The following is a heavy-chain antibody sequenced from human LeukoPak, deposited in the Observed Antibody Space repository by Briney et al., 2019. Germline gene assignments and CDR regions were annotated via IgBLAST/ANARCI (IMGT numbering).Heavy chain of an antibody. CDR3: ASDITMVRGVIPAPDY. V-gene: IGHV4-38-2*02. CDR1: GYSISSGYY. CDR2: IYHSGST. Sequence: PSETLSLTCTVSGYSISSGYYWGWIRQPPGKGLEWIGSIYHSGSTYYNPSLKSRVTISVDTSKNQFSLKLSSVTAADTAVYYCASDITMVRGVIPAPDYWGQGTLVTVSS. D-gene: IGHD3-10*01. J-gene: IGHJ4*02.